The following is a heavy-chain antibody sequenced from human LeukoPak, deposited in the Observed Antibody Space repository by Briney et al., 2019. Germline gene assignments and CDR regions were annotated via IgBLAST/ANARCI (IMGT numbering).Heavy chain of an antibody. V-gene: IGHV3-33*01. D-gene: IGHD5-12*01. CDR3: ARALRGYSGYDAFDY. Sequence: GRSLRLSCAASGFTFSSYGMHWVRQAPGEGLEGGAVIWYDGSNKYYADSVKGRFTISRDNSKNTLYLQMNSLRAEDTAVYYCARALRGYSGYDAFDYWGQGTLVTVSS. CDR1: GFTFSSYG. CDR2: IWYDGSNK. J-gene: IGHJ4*02.